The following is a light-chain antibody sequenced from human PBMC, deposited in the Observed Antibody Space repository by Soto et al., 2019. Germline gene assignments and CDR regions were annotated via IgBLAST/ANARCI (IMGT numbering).Light chain of an antibody. CDR3: QTWGAGIQV. V-gene: IGLV4-69*01. J-gene: IGLJ2*01. Sequence: QSVLTQSPSASASLGASVKLTCSLSSGHSSYAIAWHQQQPEKGPRYLMKVNSGGSHSKGDGIPDRFSGSSSGTERYLTISSLQSEDEADYYCQTWGAGIQVFGGGTKVTVL. CDR2: VNSGGSH. CDR1: SGHSSYA.